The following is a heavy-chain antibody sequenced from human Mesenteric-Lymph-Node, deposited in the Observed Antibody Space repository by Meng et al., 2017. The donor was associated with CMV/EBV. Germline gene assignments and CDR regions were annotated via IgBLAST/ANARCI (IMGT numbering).Heavy chain of an antibody. D-gene: IGHD2-2*01. V-gene: IGHV4-34*01. CDR1: GSFSGYY. J-gene: IGHJ4*02. CDR2: INHSGST. CDR3: ARGQSSKFRSSTSCYGY. Sequence: GSFSGYYWSWIRQPPGKGLEWIGEINHSGSTNYNPSLKSRVTISVDTSKNQFSLKLSSVTAADTAVYYCARGQSSKFRSSTSCYGYWGQGTLVTVSS.